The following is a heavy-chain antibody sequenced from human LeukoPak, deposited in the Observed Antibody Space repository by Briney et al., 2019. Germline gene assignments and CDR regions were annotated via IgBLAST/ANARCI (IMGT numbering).Heavy chain of an antibody. CDR1: GFIFSDSA. CDR2: ISSSSSYI. V-gene: IGHV3-21*01. Sequence: GGSLRLSCAASGFIFSDSAMHWVRQASGKGLEWVSSISSSSSYIYYADSVKGRFTISRDNAKNSLYLQMNSLRAEDTAVYYCARTLSGGSCYSIDLGWFDPWGQGTLVTVSS. CDR3: ARTLSGGSCYSIDLGWFDP. D-gene: IGHD2-15*01. J-gene: IGHJ5*02.